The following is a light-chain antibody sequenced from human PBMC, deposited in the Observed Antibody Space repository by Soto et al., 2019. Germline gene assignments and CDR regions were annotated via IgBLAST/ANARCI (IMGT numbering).Light chain of an antibody. CDR3: AAWDVSLKGFV. CDR2: KNN. Sequence: QSVLTQPPSASGTPGQRITISCSGSSSNIRGSDVYWYQQLPGTAPKLLIRKNNQRPSGVPDRFSGSKSGTSASLAISGLRSEDEATYFCAAWDVSLKGFVFGTGTKVTVL. CDR1: SSNIRGSD. J-gene: IGLJ1*01. V-gene: IGLV1-47*01.